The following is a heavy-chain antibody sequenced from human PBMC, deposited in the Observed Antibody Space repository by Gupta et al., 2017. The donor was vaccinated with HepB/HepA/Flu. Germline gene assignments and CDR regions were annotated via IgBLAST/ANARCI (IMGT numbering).Heavy chain of an antibody. J-gene: IGHJ4*02. D-gene: IGHD6-19*01. CDR2: ISSSGSTI. V-gene: IGHV3-11*01. Sequence: QVQLVESGGGLVKPGGSLRLSCAASGFTFSYYYLSWTRQAPGKGLEWVSYISSSGSTIYYADSVKGRFTISRDNTKNSLYLQMNSLRAEDTAVYYCAREYSSGLPAFDYWGQGTLVTVSS. CDR1: GFTFSYYY. CDR3: AREYSSGLPAFDY.